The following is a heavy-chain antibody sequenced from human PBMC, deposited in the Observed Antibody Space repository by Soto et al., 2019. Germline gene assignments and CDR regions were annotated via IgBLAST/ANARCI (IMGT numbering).Heavy chain of an antibody. V-gene: IGHV3-21*02. CDR2: ISSSSSHI. CDR3: VRERGLSSFYDMDV. D-gene: IGHD3-10*01. J-gene: IGHJ6*02. CDR1: GFTLTSYS. Sequence: EVQLVESGGGLVKPGGSLRLSCAASGFTLTSYSMNWVRQAPGKGLEWVSSISSSSSHIYYADSVKGRFTISRDNARNSVYLQMNSLRAEDTAVYYCVRERGLSSFYDMDVWGQGTTVTVSS.